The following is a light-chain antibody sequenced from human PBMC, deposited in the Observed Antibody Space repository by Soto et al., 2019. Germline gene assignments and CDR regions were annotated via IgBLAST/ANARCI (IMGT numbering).Light chain of an antibody. V-gene: IGKV3-15*01. CDR2: GAS. CDR3: QQYYNLPWT. CDR1: QSVSSN. Sequence: EIVMTQSPATLSVSPGERATLSCRASQSVSSNLAWYQQKPGQAPRLLIYGASTRATGIPARFSGSGSGTEFTLTISSLQSEDFAVYCCQQYYNLPWTFGQGTKVDIK. J-gene: IGKJ1*01.